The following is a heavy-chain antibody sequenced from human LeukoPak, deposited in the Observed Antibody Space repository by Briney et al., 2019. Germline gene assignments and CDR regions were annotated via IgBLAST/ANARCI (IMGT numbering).Heavy chain of an antibody. J-gene: IGHJ4*02. CDR3: AKDKYSSSSGGFDY. D-gene: IGHD6-6*01. Sequence: GGSLRLSCAASGFTFSSYGMHWVRQAPGKGLEWVSGISRSGFSTDYADSVKGRFTTSRDKSKNTLYLQMNSLRAEDTAVYYCAKDKYSSSSGGFDYWGQGTLVTVSS. CDR2: ISRSGFST. V-gene: IGHV3-23*01. CDR1: GFTFSSYG.